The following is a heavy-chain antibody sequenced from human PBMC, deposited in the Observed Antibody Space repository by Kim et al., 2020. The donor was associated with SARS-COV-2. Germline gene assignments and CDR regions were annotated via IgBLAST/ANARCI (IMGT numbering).Heavy chain of an antibody. D-gene: IGHD6-13*01. CDR3: ARVHTSSWEIDY. J-gene: IGHJ4*02. Sequence: TYSTPSLKSRVTKSLDTSRNQFSLNMSSVTVADTAVYYCARVHTSSWEIDYWGQGTLVTVSS. V-gene: IGHV4-30-2*04. CDR2: T.